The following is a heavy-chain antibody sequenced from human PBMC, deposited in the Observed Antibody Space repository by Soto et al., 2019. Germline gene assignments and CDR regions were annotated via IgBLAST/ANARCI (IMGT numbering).Heavy chain of an antibody. J-gene: IGHJ4*02. CDR3: AKYIIKDFWSGYYLDY. V-gene: IGHV3-23*01. Sequence: EVQLLESGGGLVQPGGSLRLSCAASGFTFSSYAMSWVRQAPGKGLEWVSAISGSGGSTYYADSVKGRFTISRDNSKNTLYLKMNSLRAEDTAVYYCAKYIIKDFWSGYYLDYWGQGTLVTVSS. CDR2: ISGSGGST. D-gene: IGHD3-3*01. CDR1: GFTFSSYA.